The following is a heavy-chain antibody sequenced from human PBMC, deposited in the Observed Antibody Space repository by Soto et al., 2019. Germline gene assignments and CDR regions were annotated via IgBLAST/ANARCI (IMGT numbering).Heavy chain of an antibody. CDR3: ARARGGYNYGYLFDY. CDR2: ISSSSSIT. J-gene: IGHJ4*02. D-gene: IGHD5-18*01. CDR1: GFTFSSYE. V-gene: IGHV3-48*03. Sequence: GGSLRLSCAASGFTFSSYEMNWVRLAPGKGLECVSYISSSSSITYYADSVKGRFTISRDNAKNSLYLQMNSLRAEDTAVYYCARARGGYNYGYLFDYWGQGTLVTVSS.